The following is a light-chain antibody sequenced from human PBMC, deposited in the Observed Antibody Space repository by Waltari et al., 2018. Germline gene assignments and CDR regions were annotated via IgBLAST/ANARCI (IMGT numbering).Light chain of an antibody. J-gene: IGLJ2*01. Sequence: YVLTQPPSVSAAPGQTATISCGGDNIRSKSVNWYQQRPGQAPVLVVYDDPDRPSGIPERFSGSNAGNTATLSIRRVEAGDEADYYCQVWDSPTDHIVFGGGTKLTVL. V-gene: IGLV3-21*02. CDR2: DDP. CDR1: NIRSKS. CDR3: QVWDSPTDHIV.